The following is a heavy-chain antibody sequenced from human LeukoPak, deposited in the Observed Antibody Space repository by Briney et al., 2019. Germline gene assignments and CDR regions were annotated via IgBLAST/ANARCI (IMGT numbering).Heavy chain of an antibody. CDR2: ISSNGGST. CDR3: ASANVKQLVPGYFDY. V-gene: IGHV3-64*01. D-gene: IGHD6-6*01. J-gene: IGHJ4*02. Sequence: PGGSLRLSCAASGFTFSSYAMHWVRQAPGKGLEYVSAISSNGGSTYYANSVKGRFTISRDNSKNTLYLQMGSLRAEDMAVYYCASANVKQLVPGYFDYWGQGTLVTVSS. CDR1: GFTFSSYA.